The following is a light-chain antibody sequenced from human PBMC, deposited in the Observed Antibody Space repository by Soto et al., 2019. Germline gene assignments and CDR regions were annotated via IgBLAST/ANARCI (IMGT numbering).Light chain of an antibody. V-gene: IGKV1-9*01. CDR2: GAS. CDR1: QGVANC. J-gene: IGKJ3*01. CDR3: AQFNSVPIP. Sequence: IQLTQSPSSLSASVGDRVTLSCRASQGVANCLAWYQQKPGKAPKLLIYGASTLQSGLPARFSGSGSGTDFTLNLSTLLRKDFTTFYCAQFNSVPIPFRPGAK.